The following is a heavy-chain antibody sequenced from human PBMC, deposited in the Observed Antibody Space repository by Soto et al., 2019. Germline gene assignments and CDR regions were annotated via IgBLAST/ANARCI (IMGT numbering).Heavy chain of an antibody. D-gene: IGHD2-15*01. CDR2: ISYDGSNK. V-gene: IGHV3-30*18. Sequence: QVQLVESGGGVAQHGRSLRLSCAGSGFTFTNYGLHWVRQAPGKGLAWVAAISYDGSNKYYADSVKGRFTISRDYSKSMLYLQMDSLRAEDTAVYYCAKDGAPRYCTRSSCHPAGAYWGQGTLVTVSS. J-gene: IGHJ4*02. CDR3: AKDGAPRYCTRSSCHPAGAY. CDR1: GFTFTNYG.